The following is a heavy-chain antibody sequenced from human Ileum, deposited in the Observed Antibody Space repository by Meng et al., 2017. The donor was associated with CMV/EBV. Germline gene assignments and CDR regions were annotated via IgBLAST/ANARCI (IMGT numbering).Heavy chain of an antibody. CDR3: ASDYYDDSGYGH. J-gene: IGHJ4*02. D-gene: IGHD3-22*01. CDR2: IKQDGSEK. V-gene: IGHV3-7*01. Sequence: GGSLRLSCAASGFTFSSYWMSWVRQAPGKGLEWVANIKQDGSEKYYVDSVKGRFTISRDNSKNTLYLQMNGLRTEDTAVYYCASDYYDDSGYGHWGQGTLVTVSS. CDR1: GFTFSSYW.